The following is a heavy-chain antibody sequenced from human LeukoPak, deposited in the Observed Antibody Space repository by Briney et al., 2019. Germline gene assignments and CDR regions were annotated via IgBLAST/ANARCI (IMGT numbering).Heavy chain of an antibody. CDR2: ISSSGSTI. V-gene: IGHV3-11*01. Sequence: GGSLRLSCAASGFTFSDYYMSWIRQAPGKGLEWVSYISSSGSTIYYADSVQGRFTISRDNAKNSLYLQMNSLRAEDTAVYYCARVWNNWNHDYWGQGTLVTVSS. J-gene: IGHJ4*02. D-gene: IGHD1-14*01. CDR3: ARVWNNWNHDY. CDR1: GFTFSDYY.